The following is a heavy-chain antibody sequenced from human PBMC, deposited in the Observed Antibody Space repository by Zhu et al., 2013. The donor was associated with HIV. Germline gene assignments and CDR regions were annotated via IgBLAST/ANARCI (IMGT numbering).Heavy chain of an antibody. CDR3: AAGPGFIIDY. CDR2: ISHAGRT. Sequence: QVQLQQWGAGLLKPSETLSLTCAVYNGSFSPYHWSWIRQSPGKGLEWIGEISHAGRTTYNPSLKSRVSISLDTSKTQFSLIFSAVTAADTAVYYCAAGPGFIIDYWGQGALVTVSS. D-gene: IGHD3-10*01. V-gene: IGHV4-34*01. CDR1: NGSFSPYH. J-gene: IGHJ4*02.